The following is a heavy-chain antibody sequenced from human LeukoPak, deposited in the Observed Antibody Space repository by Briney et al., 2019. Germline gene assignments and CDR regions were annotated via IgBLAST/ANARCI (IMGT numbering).Heavy chain of an antibody. D-gene: IGHD2-2*01. CDR1: GFTFSSYS. Sequence: PGGSLRLSCAASGFTFSSYSMNWVRQAPGKGLEWVSSISSSSSYIYYADSVKGRFTISRDNAKNSLYLQMNSLRAEDTAVYYCARGPPLSQLLLAAQLDYWGQGTLVTVSS. CDR3: ARGPPLSQLLLAAQLDY. V-gene: IGHV3-21*01. CDR2: ISSSSSYI. J-gene: IGHJ4*02.